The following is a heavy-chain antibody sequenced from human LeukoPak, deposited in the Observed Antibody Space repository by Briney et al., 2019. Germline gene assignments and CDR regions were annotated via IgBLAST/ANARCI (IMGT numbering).Heavy chain of an antibody. CDR2: ISGSGGST. D-gene: IGHD3-22*01. CDR3: AKEYRDYYDSSGGGGY. CDR1: GFTFSSYA. Sequence: QSGGSLRLSCAASGFTFSSYAMSWVRQAPGKGLEWVSAISGSGGSTYYADSVKGRFTISRDNSKNTLYLQMSSLRAEDTAVYYCAKEYRDYYDSSGGGGYWGQGTLVTVSS. J-gene: IGHJ4*02. V-gene: IGHV3-23*01.